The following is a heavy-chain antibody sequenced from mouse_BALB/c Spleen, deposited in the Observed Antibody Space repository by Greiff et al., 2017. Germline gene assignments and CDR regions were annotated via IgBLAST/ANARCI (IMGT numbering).Heavy chain of an antibody. J-gene: IGHJ2*01. D-gene: IGHD1-1*01. Sequence: QVQLQQPGAELVKPGASVKLSCKASGYTFTSYWMHWVKQRPGQGLEWIGEINPSNGRTNYNEKFKSKATLTVDKSSSTAYMQLSSLTSEDSAVYYGARSDYYGSRGYFDYWGQGTTLTVSS. CDR3: ARSDYYGSRGYFDY. CDR1: GYTFTSYW. CDR2: INPSNGRT. V-gene: IGHV1S81*02.